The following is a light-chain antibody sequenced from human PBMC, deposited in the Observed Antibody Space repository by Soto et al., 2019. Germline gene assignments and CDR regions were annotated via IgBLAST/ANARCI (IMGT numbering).Light chain of an antibody. Sequence: QSVLTQPPSVSGAPGQRVTISCTGSSSNVGAGNDVHWYRQLPGEAPKFLISDSNNRASGVPDRFSVSKSGTSASLAISGLQSEDEADYYCAAWDDSLNGAVFGGGTQLTVL. CDR1: SSNVGAGND. J-gene: IGLJ7*01. CDR3: AAWDDSLNGAV. V-gene: IGLV1-40*01. CDR2: DSN.